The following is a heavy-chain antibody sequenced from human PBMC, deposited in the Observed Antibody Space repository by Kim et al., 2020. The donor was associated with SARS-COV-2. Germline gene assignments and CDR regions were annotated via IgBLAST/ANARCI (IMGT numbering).Heavy chain of an antibody. V-gene: IGHV3-23*01. D-gene: IGHD1-26*01. CDR3: AIGLGGYFDY. CDR2: ISASGGNT. Sequence: GGSLRLSCAASGFTFTSFGMPWVRQAPVKGLEWVSGISASGGNTAYADSVKGRFTISRDNSKNTLDLQMESLRAEDTAVYYCAIGLGGYFDYWGEGILVTVSP. J-gene: IGHJ4*02. CDR1: GFTFTSFG.